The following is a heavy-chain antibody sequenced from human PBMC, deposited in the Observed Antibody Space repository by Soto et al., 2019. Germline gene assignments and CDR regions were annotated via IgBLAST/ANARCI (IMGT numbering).Heavy chain of an antibody. D-gene: IGHD2-8*01. CDR2: IYYGGSA. CDR3: ARGGHCTNGVCSALDY. CDR1: GGSISTYY. J-gene: IGHJ4*02. Sequence: QVQLQESGPGLVKPSETLSLTCTVSGGSISTYYWSWIRQTPGKGLEWIGYIYYGGSANYNPSLKSRITISVDTSKKQFSLNLSSVTAADTAVYYCARGGHCTNGVCSALDYWGQGTLVTVSS. V-gene: IGHV4-59*08.